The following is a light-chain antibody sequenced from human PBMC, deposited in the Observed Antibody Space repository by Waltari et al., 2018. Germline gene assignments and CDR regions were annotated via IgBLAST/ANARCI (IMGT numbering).Light chain of an antibody. CDR3: QQYYNTPLT. CDR2: WAS. V-gene: IGKV4-1*01. Sequence: DLVMTQSPESLAVSLGERATISCKTSESVLYSSNNKNHLAWFQQKPGQPPRLLLYWASTRESGVPDRFIGSGSETDFTLTVTRLQAEDVAVYYCQQYYNTPLTFGGGTKVEVK. J-gene: IGKJ4*01. CDR1: ESVLYSSNNKNH.